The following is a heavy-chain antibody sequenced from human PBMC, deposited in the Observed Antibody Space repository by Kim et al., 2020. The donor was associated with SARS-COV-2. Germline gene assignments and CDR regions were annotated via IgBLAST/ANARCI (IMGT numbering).Heavy chain of an antibody. D-gene: IGHD5-18*01. CDR3: ARDGGDVTAMATHYFDY. CDR2: ISAYNGNT. J-gene: IGHJ4*02. Sequence: ASVKVSCKASGYTFTSYGISWVRQAPGQGLEWMGWISAYNGNTNYAQKLQGRVTMTTDTSTSTAYMELRSLRSDDTAVYYCARDGGDVTAMATHYFDYWGQGTLVTVSS. CDR1: GYTFTSYG. V-gene: IGHV1-18*04.